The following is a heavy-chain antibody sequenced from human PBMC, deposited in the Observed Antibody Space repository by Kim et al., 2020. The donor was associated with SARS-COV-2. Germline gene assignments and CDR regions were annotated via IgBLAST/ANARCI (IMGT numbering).Heavy chain of an antibody. CDR3: ACSRITMVRGVIISQLDAFDI. D-gene: IGHD3-10*01. V-gene: IGHV5-51*01. Sequence: GESLKISCKGSGYSFTSYWIGWVRQMPGKGLEWMGIIYPGDSDTRYSPSFQGQVTISADKSISTAYLQWSSLKASDTAMYYCACSRITMVRGVIISQLDAFDIWGQGTMVTVSS. CDR1: GYSFTSYW. J-gene: IGHJ3*02. CDR2: IYPGDSDT.